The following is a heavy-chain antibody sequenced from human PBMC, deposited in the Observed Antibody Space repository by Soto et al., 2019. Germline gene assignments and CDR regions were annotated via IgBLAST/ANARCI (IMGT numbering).Heavy chain of an antibody. V-gene: IGHV1-69*18. CDR2: IDPTFETL. D-gene: IGHD6-19*01. J-gene: IGHJ4*02. Sequence: QVQLVQSGAEVKKPGSSVKVSCKASGATFSGYAINWVRQAPGQGLEWLGRIDPTFETLNYAERFQGRVAITADESTTTVYMELTNLTHEDTAVYYCVVMGNVAVSNPRSFDYWGQGTQVTVSS. CDR1: GATFSGYA. CDR3: VVMGNVAVSNPRSFDY.